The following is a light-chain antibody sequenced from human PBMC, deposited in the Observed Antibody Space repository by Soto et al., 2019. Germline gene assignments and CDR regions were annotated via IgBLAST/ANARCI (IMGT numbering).Light chain of an antibody. CDR2: EVS. J-gene: IGLJ2*01. V-gene: IGLV2-8*01. Sequence: QSVLTQPPSASGSPGQSVTISCTGTSSDVGAYIYVSWYQQHPGKAPKLMISEVSKRPSGVPDRFSGSKSGNTASLTVSGLQAEDEADYYCSTYAGSNNHVIFGGGTKVTVL. CDR1: SSDVGAYIY. CDR3: STYAGSNNHVI.